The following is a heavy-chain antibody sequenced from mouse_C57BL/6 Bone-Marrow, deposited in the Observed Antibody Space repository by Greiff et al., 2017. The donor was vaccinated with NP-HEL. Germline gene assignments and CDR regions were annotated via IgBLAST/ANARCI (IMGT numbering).Heavy chain of an antibody. V-gene: IGHV1-4*01. J-gene: IGHJ1*03. CDR1: GYTFTSYT. Sequence: VMLVESGAELARPGASVKMSCKASGYTFTSYTMHWVKQRPGQGLEWIGYINPSSGYTKYNQKFKDKATLTADKSSSTAYMQLSSLTSEDSAVYYCARSSGYFFWYFDVWGTGTTVTVSS. D-gene: IGHD2-3*01. CDR3: ARSSGYFFWYFDV. CDR2: INPSSGYT.